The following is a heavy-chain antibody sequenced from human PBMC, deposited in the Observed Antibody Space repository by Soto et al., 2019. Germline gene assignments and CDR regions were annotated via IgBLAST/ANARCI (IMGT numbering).Heavy chain of an antibody. CDR3: GTGDAFDS. V-gene: IGHV3-15*01. CDR2: IKSKSAGGTI. D-gene: IGHD7-27*01. J-gene: IGHJ3*02. Sequence: GSMRLSCAASGFIFRNAWMSWVRQTPGKGLEWVGRIKSKSAGGTIDYAPSVKGRFIIARDDSQNTLYLQMDSLRTEDTAVYYCGTGDAFDSWGQGTMVTVPS. CDR1: GFIFRNAW.